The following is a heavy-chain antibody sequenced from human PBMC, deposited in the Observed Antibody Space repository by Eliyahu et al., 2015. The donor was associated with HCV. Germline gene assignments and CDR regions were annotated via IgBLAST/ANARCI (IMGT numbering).Heavy chain of an antibody. V-gene: IGHV1-3*01. CDR2: INCGNGKT. CDR1: GYXXTDYV. D-gene: IGHD6-25*01. CDR3: ARGRWSSTSAGYYFDH. J-gene: IGHJ4*02. Sequence: QVQLVQSGAEVKKPGASVKVSCKASGYXXTDYVRRGGRQAPGQGLEWMGWINCGNGKTRYSQKFQGRFTLTRDTSASTAYMELSSLTSEDTAVYYCARGRWSSTSAGYYFDHWGQGTLVTVSS.